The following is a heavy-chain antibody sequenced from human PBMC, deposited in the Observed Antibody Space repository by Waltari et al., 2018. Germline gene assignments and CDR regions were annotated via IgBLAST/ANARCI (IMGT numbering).Heavy chain of an antibody. J-gene: IGHJ3*02. CDR3: AREGVDYYGSPDAFDI. D-gene: IGHD3-10*01. V-gene: IGHV4-59*01. Sequence: QVQLQESGPGLVKPSETLSLTCTVSGGSIISYYWSWIRQPPGKGLEWIGYIYYSGSTNYNPSLKSRVTISVDTSKNQFSLKLSSVTAADTAVYYCAREGVDYYGSPDAFDIWGQGTMVTVSS. CDR1: GGSIISYY. CDR2: IYYSGST.